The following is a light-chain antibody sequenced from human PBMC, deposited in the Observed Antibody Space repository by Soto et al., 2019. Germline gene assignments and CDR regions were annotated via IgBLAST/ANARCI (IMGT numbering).Light chain of an antibody. V-gene: IGLV3-1*01. CDR2: QDS. CDR3: QAWDSSPHVV. CDR1: KLGDKY. J-gene: IGLJ2*01. Sequence: SYELTQPPSVSVSPGQTASITCSGAKLGDKYACWYQQKPGQSPVLVIYQDSKRPSGIPERFSGSNSGNTATLTISGTQAMDEADHYCQAWDSSPHVVFGGGTKRTVL.